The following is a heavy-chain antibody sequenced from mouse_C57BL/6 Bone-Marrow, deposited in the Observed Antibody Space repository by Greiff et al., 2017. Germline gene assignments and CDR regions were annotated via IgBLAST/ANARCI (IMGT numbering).Heavy chain of an antibody. CDR1: GYAFSGSW. Sequence: VQLQQSGPELVKPGASVKISCKASGYAFSGSWMNWVKQRPGKGLEWIGRIYPGDGDTNYNGKFKGKATFTADTSSNTAYMQLSSLTTEDSAIYYCARGNQDRCVDVWGTGTTVTVSS. CDR2: IYPGDGDT. CDR3: ARGNQDRCVDV. D-gene: IGHD2-1*01. V-gene: IGHV1-82*01. J-gene: IGHJ1*03.